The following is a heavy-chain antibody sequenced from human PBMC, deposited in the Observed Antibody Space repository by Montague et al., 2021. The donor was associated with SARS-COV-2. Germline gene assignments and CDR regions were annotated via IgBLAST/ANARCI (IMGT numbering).Heavy chain of an antibody. D-gene: IGHD1-1*01. CDR1: GGSFSVYY. CDR2: ISQSGTA. CDR3: SREREVERAARTLVAFDM. Sequence: SETLSLTCAVYGGSFSVYYWSWLRQSPRSGLEWIAEISQSGTAHYNPSLESRVSISIDTSRKPFTLKLSSVTAADTAMYYFSREREVERAARTLVAFDMWGVGTMV. V-gene: IGHV4-34*01. J-gene: IGHJ3*02.